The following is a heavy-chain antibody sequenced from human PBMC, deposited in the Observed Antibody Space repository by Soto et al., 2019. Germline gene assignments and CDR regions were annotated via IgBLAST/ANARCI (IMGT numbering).Heavy chain of an antibody. Sequence: PSETLSLTCTVSGGSISSYYWSWIRQPPGKGLEWIGYIFYSGTTNYNPSLKSRVTISVDTSKTQFSLKLSSVTAADTAVYYCARGAFRSGYYYYMDVWGKGTTVTVSS. CDR2: IFYSGTT. CDR1: GGSISSYY. V-gene: IGHV4-59*01. CDR3: ARGAFRSGYYYYMDV. J-gene: IGHJ6*03.